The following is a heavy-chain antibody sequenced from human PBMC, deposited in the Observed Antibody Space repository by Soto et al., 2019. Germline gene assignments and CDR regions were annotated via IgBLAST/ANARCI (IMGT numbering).Heavy chain of an antibody. V-gene: IGHV4-61*01. CDR3: ARDSGSASGYYPSTRFEY. CDR1: GGSVRTENSF. Sequence: SGTLSLTCTVSGGSVRTENSFWNWIRQSPGKGLEWLGYIYFSGSANYSPSLESRVSRSVDLSKNQFSLHLSSVTAADTAVYYCARDSGSASGYYPSTRFEYWGQGPLVTVYS. CDR2: IYFSGSA. J-gene: IGHJ4*02. D-gene: IGHD3-22*01.